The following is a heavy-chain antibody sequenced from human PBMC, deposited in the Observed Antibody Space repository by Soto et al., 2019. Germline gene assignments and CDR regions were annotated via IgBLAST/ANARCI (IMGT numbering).Heavy chain of an antibody. CDR3: EKCWGDY. CDR1: GFTFSSYT. V-gene: IGHV3-23*01. J-gene: IGHJ4*02. Sequence: EVQLLESGGGLVQPGGSLRLSCAASGFTFSSYTMSWVRKGPGKGLEWVSGISSSGGSTVYADSVKGRFTISRDNFNNTLYLQMNSLRAEDTAVYYCEKCWGDYWGQGTPVTVSS. CDR2: ISSSGGST. D-gene: IGHD7-27*01.